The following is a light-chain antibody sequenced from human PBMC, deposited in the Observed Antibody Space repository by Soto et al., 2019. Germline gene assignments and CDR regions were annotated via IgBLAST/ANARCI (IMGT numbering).Light chain of an antibody. CDR2: GAS. V-gene: IGKV3-15*01. CDR1: QSVSSN. Sequence: EIVMTQSPATLSVSPGERATLSCRASQSVSSNLAWYQQKPGQAPRLLIYGASTRATGIPARFSCSGSGTEFTLTISSLQSEDFAVYYCQQYNNGPLLTFGGGTKVEIK. J-gene: IGKJ4*01. CDR3: QQYNNGPLLT.